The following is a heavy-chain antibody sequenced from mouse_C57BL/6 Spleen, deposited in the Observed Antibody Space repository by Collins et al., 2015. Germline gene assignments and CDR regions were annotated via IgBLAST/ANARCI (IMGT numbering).Heavy chain of an antibody. Sequence: EVQLVESGGGLVKPGGSLKLSCAASGFTFSDYGMHWVRQAPEKGLEWVAYISSGSSTIYYADTAKGRFTISRDNAKNTLFLQMTSLRSEDTAMYYCAGDGYYLWYFDVWGTGTTVTVSS. CDR1: GFTFSDYG. CDR3: AGDGYYLWYFDV. V-gene: IGHV5-17*01. J-gene: IGHJ1*03. D-gene: IGHD2-3*01. CDR2: ISSGSSTI.